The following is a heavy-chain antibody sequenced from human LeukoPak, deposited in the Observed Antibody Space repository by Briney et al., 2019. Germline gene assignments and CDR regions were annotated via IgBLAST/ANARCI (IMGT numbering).Heavy chain of an antibody. CDR3: AKVAIQLNFYYYYYYMDV. V-gene: IGHV3-66*02. J-gene: IGHJ6*03. CDR1: GFTFSTYA. D-gene: IGHD5-18*01. Sequence: GGSLRLSCAASGFTFSTYAMSWVRQAPGKGLEWVSVIYSGGSTYYADSVKGRFTISRDNSKNTLYLQMNSLRAEDTAVYYCAKVAIQLNFYYYYYYMDVWGKGTTVTISS. CDR2: IYSGGST.